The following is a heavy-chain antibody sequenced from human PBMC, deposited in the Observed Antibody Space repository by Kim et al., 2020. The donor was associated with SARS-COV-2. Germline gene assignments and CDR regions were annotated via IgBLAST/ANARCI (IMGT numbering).Heavy chain of an antibody. Sequence: GGSLRLSCAVSGFTFSTSAMTWVRQPPGKGLEWVSGISGRGETTYNADSVKGRFTISRDNSENTLYLQMNSLRAEDTAVYYCAKDKSTYYPYYGLDVWGQGTTVTVSS. D-gene: IGHD3-22*01. V-gene: IGHV3-23*01. CDR1: GFTFSTSA. CDR3: AKDKSTYYPYYGLDV. CDR2: ISGRGETT. J-gene: IGHJ6*02.